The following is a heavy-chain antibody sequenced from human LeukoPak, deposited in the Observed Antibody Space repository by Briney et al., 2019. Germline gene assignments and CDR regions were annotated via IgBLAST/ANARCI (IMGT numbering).Heavy chain of an antibody. CDR2: IYSGGST. D-gene: IGHD1-26*01. J-gene: IGHJ4*02. V-gene: IGHV3-66*01. CDR1: GFTFSSYS. CDR3: AKEEVGDYYFDY. Sequence: AGGSLRLSCAASGFTFSSYSMNWVRQAPGKGLEWVSVIYSGGSTYYADSVKGRFTISRDNSKNTLYLQMNSLRAEDTAVYYCAKEEVGDYYFDYWGQGTLVTVSS.